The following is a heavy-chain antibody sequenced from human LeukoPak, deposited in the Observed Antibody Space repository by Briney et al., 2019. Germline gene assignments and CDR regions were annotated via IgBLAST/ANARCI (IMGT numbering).Heavy chain of an antibody. Sequence: GGPLRLSCAASGFTFSSYWMHWVRQAPGKGLLWVSRINTDGSSTSYADSVKGRFTISRDNAKNTLYLQMNSLRAEDTAVYYCAIDAGDGYSYSYWGQGTLVTVSS. CDR3: AIDAGDGYSYSY. V-gene: IGHV3-74*01. CDR2: INTDGSST. D-gene: IGHD5-24*01. J-gene: IGHJ4*02. CDR1: GFTFSSYW.